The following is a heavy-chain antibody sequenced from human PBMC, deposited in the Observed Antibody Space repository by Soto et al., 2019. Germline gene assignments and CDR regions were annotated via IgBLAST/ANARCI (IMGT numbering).Heavy chain of an antibody. CDR1: GGSISSGGYS. CDR3: ARRRRNGYDFDY. J-gene: IGHJ4*02. CDR2: IYSSGST. Sequence: SETLSLTCAVSGGSISSGGYSWSWILHPPGQGLEWIEYIYSSGSTNYNPSLKSRVTISVDTSKNQFSLNLSSVTAADTAVYYCARRRRNGYDFDYWGQGILVTVSS. D-gene: IGHD5-12*01. V-gene: IGHV4-61*08.